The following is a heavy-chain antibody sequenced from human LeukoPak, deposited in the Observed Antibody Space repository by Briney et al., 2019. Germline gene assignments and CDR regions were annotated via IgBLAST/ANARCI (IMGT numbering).Heavy chain of an antibody. J-gene: IGHJ4*02. CDR1: GFTFSSYA. V-gene: IGHV3-23*01. D-gene: IGHD3-22*01. CDR2: VTDSGDKV. CDR3: VKGSGSSGYYPLNY. Sequence: GGSLRLSCAASGFTFSSYAMTWVRQAPGKGLERVSAVTDSGDKVFYADSVKGRFTISRDNSKNTLYLQMSSLRVEDTAVYYCVKGSGSSGYYPLNYWGQGTLVTVSS.